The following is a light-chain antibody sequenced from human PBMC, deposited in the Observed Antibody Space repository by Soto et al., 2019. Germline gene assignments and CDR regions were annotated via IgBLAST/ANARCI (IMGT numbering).Light chain of an antibody. V-gene: IGKV3-20*01. CDR2: GAS. CDR1: QSVSSSY. J-gene: IGKJ4*01. CDR3: QQYGSSPLT. Sequence: ELVLTQSPGTLSLSPGERATLTCRARQSVSSSYLAWYQQKPGQAPRLLIYGASSRATGIPDRFSGSGSGTDFTLTISRLEPEDFAVYYCQQYGSSPLTFGGGTKVDIK.